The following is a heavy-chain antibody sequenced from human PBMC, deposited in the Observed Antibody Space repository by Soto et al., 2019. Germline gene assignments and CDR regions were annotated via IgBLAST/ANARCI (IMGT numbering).Heavy chain of an antibody. J-gene: IGHJ1*01. CDR3: ARALITPGIAAAGSFDH. CDR1: DSVSSNSAA. CDR2: TYYRSKWYN. V-gene: IGHV6-1*01. D-gene: IGHD6-13*01. Sequence: DSVSSNSAAWNWIRQSPSRGLEWLGRTYYRSKWYNDCAVSVKSRITINPDTSKNQFSLQLNSVTPEDTAVYYCARALITPGIAAAGSFDHWGQRTLVTVSS.